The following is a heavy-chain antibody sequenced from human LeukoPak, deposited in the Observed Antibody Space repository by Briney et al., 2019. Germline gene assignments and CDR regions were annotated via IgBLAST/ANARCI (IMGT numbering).Heavy chain of an antibody. V-gene: IGHV1-69*13. D-gene: IGHD2-2*01. Sequence: SVKVSCKASGGTFRSYAITWVRQAPGQGLEWMGGIIPIFGTANYARKFQDRVTITADESTSTAYMELSSLRSEDTAVYYCARDFCSTSCNLGYWGQGTLVTVSS. J-gene: IGHJ4*02. CDR1: GGTFRSYA. CDR3: ARDFCSTSCNLGY. CDR2: IIPIFGTA.